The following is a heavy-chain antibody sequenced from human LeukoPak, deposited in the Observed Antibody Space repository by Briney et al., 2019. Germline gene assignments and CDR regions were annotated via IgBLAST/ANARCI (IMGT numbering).Heavy chain of an antibody. Sequence: PGGSLRLSCAASGFTFDDYAMHWIRQAPGKGLEWVSGISWNSGSIGYADSVKGRFTISRDNAKNSLYLQMNSLRAEDTALYYCAKDIGVVPAIIDYWGQGTLVTVSS. CDR1: GFTFDDYA. V-gene: IGHV3-9*01. CDR3: AKDIGVVPAIIDY. CDR2: ISWNSGSI. J-gene: IGHJ4*02. D-gene: IGHD2-2*01.